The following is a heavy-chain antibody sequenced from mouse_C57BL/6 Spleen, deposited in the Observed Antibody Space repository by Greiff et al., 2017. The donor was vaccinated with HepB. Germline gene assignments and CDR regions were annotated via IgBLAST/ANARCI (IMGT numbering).Heavy chain of an antibody. Sequence: EVQLVESGPGLVKPSQSLSLTCSVTGYSITSGYYWNWIRQFPGNKLEWMGYISYDGSNNYNPSLKNRISITRDTSKNQFFLKLNSVTTEDTATYYCALLPAYWGQGTLVTVSA. J-gene: IGHJ3*01. CDR1: GYSITSGYY. CDR2: ISYDGSN. V-gene: IGHV3-6*01. D-gene: IGHD1-1*01. CDR3: ALLPAY.